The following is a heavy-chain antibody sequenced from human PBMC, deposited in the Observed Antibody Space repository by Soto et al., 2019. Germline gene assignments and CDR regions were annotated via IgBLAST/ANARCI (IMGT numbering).Heavy chain of an antibody. J-gene: IGHJ4*02. CDR3: AKGGHIDF. CDR1: GFSFSTYW. D-gene: IGHD3-16*01. Sequence: SGGSLRLSCVASGFSFSTYWMSWVRQVPGTGLEWVANIKADGSETHYVDSVRGRFIIYRDNAKTSLYLQVNSLRAEDTAVYYCAKGGHIDFCGQGTLVTVSS. V-gene: IGHV3-7*03. CDR2: IKADGSET.